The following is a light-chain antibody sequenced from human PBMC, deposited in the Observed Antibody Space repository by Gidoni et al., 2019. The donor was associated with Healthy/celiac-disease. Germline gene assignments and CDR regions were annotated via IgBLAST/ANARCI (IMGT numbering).Light chain of an antibody. J-gene: IGKJ4*01. Sequence: EIVLTQSPATLSLSPGERATLSCRASQSVSSYLAWYQQKPGQAPRLLIYDASNRATGIPARFSGSGSGTDFTLTISSLAPEDFAVYYCQQRSNWPSLTFXGXTKVEIK. CDR2: DAS. CDR3: QQRSNWPSLT. V-gene: IGKV3-11*01. CDR1: QSVSSY.